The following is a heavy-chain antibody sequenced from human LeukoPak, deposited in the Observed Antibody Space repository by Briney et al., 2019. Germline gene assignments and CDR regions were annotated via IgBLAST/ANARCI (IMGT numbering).Heavy chain of an antibody. D-gene: IGHD3-22*01. CDR3: ATITSMRVVLIS. CDR1: GFTFSSFD. Sequence: GGSLRLSCAASGFTFSSFDMTWVRQAPGKGLEWVSTISVSATNTYYADSVKGRFTISRDNSKNTLYLQMNSLRADDTAVCYCATITSMRVVLISWGQGTLVTVSS. CDR2: ISVSATNT. V-gene: IGHV3-23*01. J-gene: IGHJ1*01.